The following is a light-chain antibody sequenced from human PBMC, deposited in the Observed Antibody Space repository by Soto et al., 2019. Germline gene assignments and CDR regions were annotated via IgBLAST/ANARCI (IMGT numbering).Light chain of an antibody. CDR2: EVF. Sequence: QSALTQPPSASGSPGQSVTISCTGTSNDIGAYNYVSWYQHHPGKVPKLLIYEVFRRPSGVPDRFSASKSGNTASLTVSGLQPEDEADYYCLSYVAIDTRVFGSGTNLTDL. J-gene: IGLJ1*01. V-gene: IGLV2-8*01. CDR1: SNDIGAYNY. CDR3: LSYVAIDTRV.